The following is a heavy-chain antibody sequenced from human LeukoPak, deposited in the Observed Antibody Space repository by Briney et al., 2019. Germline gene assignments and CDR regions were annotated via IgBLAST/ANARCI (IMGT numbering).Heavy chain of an antibody. D-gene: IGHD5-12*01. Sequence: ASVKVSCKASGYAFTGYYMHWVRQAPGQGLEWMGWISAYNGNTNYAQKLQGRVTMTTDTSTSTAYMELRSLRSDDTAVYYCARDFTNYSGYEQFDYWGQGTLVTVSS. CDR2: ISAYNGNT. CDR3: ARDFTNYSGYEQFDY. J-gene: IGHJ4*02. V-gene: IGHV1-18*04. CDR1: GYAFTGYY.